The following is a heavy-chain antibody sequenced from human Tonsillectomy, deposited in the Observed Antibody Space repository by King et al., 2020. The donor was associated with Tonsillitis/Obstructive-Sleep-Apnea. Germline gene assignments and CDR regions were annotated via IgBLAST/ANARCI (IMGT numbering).Heavy chain of an antibody. V-gene: IGHV4-59*01. CDR1: GGSISSYY. Sequence: QLQESGPGLVKPSETLSLTCTVSGGSISSYYWSWIRQPPGKGLEWIGYIYYSGSTNYNPSLKSRVTISVDTSKNQFSLKLSSVTAADTAVYYCAGKSAGTSQFYFDYWGQGTLVTVSS. CDR2: IYYSGST. D-gene: IGHD1-7*01. CDR3: AGKSAGTSQFYFDY. J-gene: IGHJ4*02.